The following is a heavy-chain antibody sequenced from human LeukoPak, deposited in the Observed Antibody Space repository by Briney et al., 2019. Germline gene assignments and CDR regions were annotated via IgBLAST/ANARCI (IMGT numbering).Heavy chain of an antibody. V-gene: IGHV3-48*01. CDR3: ARDPGYFVGY. Sequence: PGGSLRLSCAASGFTFSSYTMHWVRQAPGKGLEWVSYISTSSSTMYYADSVKGRFTISRDNAKNSLYLQMNSLRAEDTAVYYCARDPGYFVGYWGQGTLVTVSS. CDR1: GFTFSSYT. J-gene: IGHJ4*02. CDR2: ISTSSSTM. D-gene: IGHD2/OR15-2a*01.